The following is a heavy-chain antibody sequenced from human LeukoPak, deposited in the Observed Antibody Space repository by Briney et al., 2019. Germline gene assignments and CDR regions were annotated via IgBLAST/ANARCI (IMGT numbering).Heavy chain of an antibody. CDR1: GGSISSYY. J-gene: IGHJ5*02. Sequence: SETLSLTCTVSGGSISSYYWSWIRQPPGKGLEWIGIMYYSGSSSYNPSLKSRVTISVDTSKNQFSLRLTSVTAADTAVYYCARYSSSQGWFDPWGQGTLVTVSS. CDR3: ARYSSSQGWFDP. V-gene: IGHV4-59*04. CDR2: MYYSGSS. D-gene: IGHD2-2*01.